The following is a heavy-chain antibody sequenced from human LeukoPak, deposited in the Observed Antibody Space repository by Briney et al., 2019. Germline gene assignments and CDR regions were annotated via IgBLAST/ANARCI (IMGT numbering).Heavy chain of an antibody. V-gene: IGHV1-8*01. CDR3: ARDYSNWFDP. D-gene: IGHD2-15*01. CDR2: MNPNSGNT. J-gene: IGHJ5*02. CDR1: VYTFTSYD. Sequence: GASVTVSFKASVYTFTSYDINWVGQATGQGLEWMGWMNPNSGNTGYAQKFQGRVTMTRNTSRSTAYMELSSLRSEDTAVYYCARDYSNWFDPWGQGTLVTVSS.